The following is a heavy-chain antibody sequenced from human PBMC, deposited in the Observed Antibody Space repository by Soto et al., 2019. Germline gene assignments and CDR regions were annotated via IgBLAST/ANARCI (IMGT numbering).Heavy chain of an antibody. CDR3: EKGGAIVAAVTRVYLYNAMDV. CDR1: GYTFTGYY. Sequence: QVQLVQSGTEVKRPGDSVKVSCKASGYTFTGYYVHWVRQAPGQGLEWMGWINPSSGDTYLAQRFQGRVKINKDKSIGTDNMKLRGLKSDERGKYYWEKGGAIVAAVTRVYLYNAMDVWGQGTTVTVSS. J-gene: IGHJ6*02. D-gene: IGHD1-26*01. V-gene: IGHV1-2*02. CDR2: INPSSGDT.